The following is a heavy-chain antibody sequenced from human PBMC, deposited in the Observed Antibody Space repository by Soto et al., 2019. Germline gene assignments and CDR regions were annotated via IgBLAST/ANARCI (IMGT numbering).Heavy chain of an antibody. J-gene: IGHJ4*02. CDR2: IYTSGST. D-gene: IGHD4-17*01. V-gene: IGHV4-4*07. CDR1: GRSNSRYY. CDR3: AREKMDGDYVIDY. Sequence: SETLSLTWTVSGRSNSRYYLSWIRQPAGKGLEWIGRIYTSGSTNYNPSLKSRVTMSVDTSKNQFSLKLGSVTAADTAVYSCAREKMDGDYVIDYWGQGTLVTVSS.